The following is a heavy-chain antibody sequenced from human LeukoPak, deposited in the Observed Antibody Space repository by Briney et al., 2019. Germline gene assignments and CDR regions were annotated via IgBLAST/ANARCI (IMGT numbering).Heavy chain of an antibody. J-gene: IGHJ4*02. V-gene: IGHV1-46*01. CDR3: ARDCLIAAAGSYFDY. CDR1: GYTFTSYY. Sequence: ASVTVSYTSSGYTFTSYYMHWVRQAPGQGLEWMGIINPSGGSTSYAQKFQGRVTMTRDTSTSTVYMELSSLRSEDTAVYYCARDCLIAAAGSYFDYWGQGTLVTVSS. CDR2: INPSGGST. D-gene: IGHD6-13*01.